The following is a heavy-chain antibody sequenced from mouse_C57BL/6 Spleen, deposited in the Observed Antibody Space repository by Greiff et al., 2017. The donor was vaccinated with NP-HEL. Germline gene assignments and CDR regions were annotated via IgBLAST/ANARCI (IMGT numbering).Heavy chain of an antibody. CDR3: ARKGGNSYAMDY. CDR2: INPNNGGT. CDR1: GYTFTDYY. V-gene: IGHV1-26*01. J-gene: IGHJ4*01. Sequence: VHVKQSGPELVKPGASVKISCKASGYTFTDYYMNWVKQSHGKSLEWIGDINPNNGGTSYNQKFKGKATLTVDKSSSTAYMELRSLTSEDSAVYYCARKGGNSYAMDYWGQGTSVTVSS. D-gene: IGHD2-1*01.